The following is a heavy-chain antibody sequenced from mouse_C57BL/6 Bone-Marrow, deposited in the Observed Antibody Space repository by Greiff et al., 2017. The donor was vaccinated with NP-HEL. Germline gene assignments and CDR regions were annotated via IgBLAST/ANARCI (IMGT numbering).Heavy chain of an antibody. CDR3: ARDYWAFAY. D-gene: IGHD2-13*01. Sequence: QVQLQQPGAELVKPGASVKLSCKASGYTFTSYWMQWVKRRPGQGLEWIGEIDPSDSYTNYNQKFKGKATLTVDTSSSTAYMQLSSLTSEDSAVYYCARDYWAFAYWGQGTLVTVSA. J-gene: IGHJ3*01. V-gene: IGHV1-50*01. CDR2: IDPSDSYT. CDR1: GYTFTSYW.